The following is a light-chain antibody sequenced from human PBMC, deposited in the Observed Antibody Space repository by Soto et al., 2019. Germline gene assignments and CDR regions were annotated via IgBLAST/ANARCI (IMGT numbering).Light chain of an antibody. V-gene: IGLV2-14*01. CDR1: SSDVGGYNY. CDR2: EVT. Sequence: QSALTQPASVSGSPGQSITISCAGTSSDVGGYNYVSWYQQHPGKAPKVIIYEVTNRPSGISNRFSGSKSGNTASLTISGLQAEDEADYYCSSYTSSITLVFGGGTKLTVL. CDR3: SSYTSSITLV. J-gene: IGLJ2*01.